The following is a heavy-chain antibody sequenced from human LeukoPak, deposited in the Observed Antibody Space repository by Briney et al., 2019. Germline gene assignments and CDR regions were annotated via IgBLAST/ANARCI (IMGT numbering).Heavy chain of an antibody. J-gene: IGHJ4*02. CDR1: GFTFSSYW. CDR2: INTDGSST. D-gene: IGHD6-13*01. V-gene: IGHV3-74*01. CDR3: ARVKGGIAAAGNYFDY. Sequence: GGSLRLSCAASGFTFSSYWMHWVRQAPGKGLVWVSRINTDGSSTSYADSVKGRFTISRDNSKNTLHLQMNSLRTEDTGVYYCARVKGGIAAAGNYFDYWGQGTLVTVSS.